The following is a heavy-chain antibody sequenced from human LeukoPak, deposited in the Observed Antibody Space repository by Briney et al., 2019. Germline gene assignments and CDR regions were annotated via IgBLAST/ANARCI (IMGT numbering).Heavy chain of an antibody. Sequence: PGGTLRLSCAASGFTFNIYAMSWVRQAPGKGREWVSGMSGRGDTTYYADSVKGRFTISRDSSKNTLYVEMNSLRAEDTAIYYCAKTTPSTVVTGGYFDYWGRGTLVTVSS. CDR1: GFTFNIYA. CDR2: MSGRGDTT. D-gene: IGHD4-23*01. CDR3: AKTTPSTVVTGGYFDY. V-gene: IGHV3-23*01. J-gene: IGHJ4*02.